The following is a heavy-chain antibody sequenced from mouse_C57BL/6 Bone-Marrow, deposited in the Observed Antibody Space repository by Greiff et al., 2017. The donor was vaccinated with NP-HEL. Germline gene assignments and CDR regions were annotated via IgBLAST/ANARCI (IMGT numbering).Heavy chain of an antibody. J-gene: IGHJ2*01. Sequence: EVMLVESGGDLVKPGGSLKLSCAASGFTFSSYGMSWVRQTPDKRLEWVATISSGGSYTYYPDSVKGRFTISRANAKNTLYLQMSSLKSEDTAMYYCARLDYYGSSLDYWGQGTTLTVSS. CDR3: ARLDYYGSSLDY. CDR1: GFTFSSYG. D-gene: IGHD1-1*01. CDR2: ISSGGSYT. V-gene: IGHV5-6*01.